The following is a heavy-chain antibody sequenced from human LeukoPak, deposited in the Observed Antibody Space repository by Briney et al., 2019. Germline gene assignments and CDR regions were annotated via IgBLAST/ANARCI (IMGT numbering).Heavy chain of an antibody. Sequence: PGGSLRLSCAASGFTFSSYWMHWVRHAPGKGLVWVSRINSDGSSTSYADSVKGRFTISRDNAKNTLYLQMNSLRAEDTAVYYCARDPGYSSGPDAFDIWGQGTMVTVSS. V-gene: IGHV3-74*01. CDR2: INSDGSST. J-gene: IGHJ3*02. CDR3: ARDPGYSSGPDAFDI. CDR1: GFTFSSYW. D-gene: IGHD6-19*01.